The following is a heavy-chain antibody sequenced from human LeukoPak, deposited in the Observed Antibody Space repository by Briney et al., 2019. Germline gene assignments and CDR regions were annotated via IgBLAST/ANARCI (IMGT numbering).Heavy chain of an antibody. J-gene: IGHJ4*02. CDR2: IYYSGST. CDR1: GGSISSGGYY. Sequence: SQTLSLTCTVSGGSISSGGYYWSWIRQHPGKGLERIGYIYYSGSTYYNPSLKSRVTISVDTSKNQFSLKLSSVTAADTAVYYCARGDKLTMVRGVPRTYFDYWGQGTLVTVSS. V-gene: IGHV4-31*03. CDR3: ARGDKLTMVRGVPRTYFDY. D-gene: IGHD3-10*01.